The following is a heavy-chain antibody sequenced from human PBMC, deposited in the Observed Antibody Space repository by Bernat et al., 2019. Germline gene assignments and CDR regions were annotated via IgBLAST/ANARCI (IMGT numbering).Heavy chain of an antibody. CDR1: GGTFSSYA. CDR2: ISAYNANT. D-gene: IGHD2-2*02. V-gene: IGHV1-18*01. Sequence: QVQLVQSGAEVKKPGSSVKVSCKASGGTFSSYAISWVRQAPGQGLEWMGWISAYNANTNYAQKLQGRVTMTTGTSTNTAYMELRSLRSDDTAVYFCARDFGCTSTTCNRPVGYAMDVWGQRTTGTVSS. CDR3: ARDFGCTSTTCNRPVGYAMDV. J-gene: IGHJ6*02.